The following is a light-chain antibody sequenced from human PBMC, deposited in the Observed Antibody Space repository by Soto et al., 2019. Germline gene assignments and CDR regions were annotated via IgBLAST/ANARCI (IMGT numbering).Light chain of an antibody. V-gene: IGLV2-14*01. Sequence: SALTQPASVSGSPGQSITISCTGTNSDVGGYNYVSWYQQHPGKAPELMIYEVSHRPSGVSNRFSGSKSDNTASLTISGLQAEDEADYYCSSSTPTRGLVFGSGTKVTVL. CDR1: NSDVGGYNY. CDR3: SSSTPTRGLV. CDR2: EVS. J-gene: IGLJ1*01.